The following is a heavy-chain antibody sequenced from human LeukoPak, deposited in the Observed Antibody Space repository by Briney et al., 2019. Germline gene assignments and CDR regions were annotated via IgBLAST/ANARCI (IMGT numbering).Heavy chain of an antibody. J-gene: IGHJ4*02. CDR1: GFTFSSYA. D-gene: IGHD1-1*01. CDR2: IKEDGTET. Sequence: PGGSLRLSCAASGFTFSSYAMSWVRQAPGKGLEWVASIKEDGTETYYVDSVKGRFTISRDNAKNSLYLQMNSLRAEDTAMYYCARTDKTTGTDYWGQGTLVTVSS. CDR3: ARTDKTTGTDY. V-gene: IGHV3-7*01.